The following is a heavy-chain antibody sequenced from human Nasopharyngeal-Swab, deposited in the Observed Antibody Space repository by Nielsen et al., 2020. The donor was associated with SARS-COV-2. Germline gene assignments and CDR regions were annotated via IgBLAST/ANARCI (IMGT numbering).Heavy chain of an antibody. J-gene: IGHJ4*02. CDR2: IYYSGST. V-gene: IGHV4-39*01. D-gene: IGHD6-13*01. Sequence: WIRQPPRKGLEWIGSIYYSGSTYYNPSLKSRVTISVDTSKNQFSLKLSSVTAADTAVYYCARLDVSAAGRDYWGQGTLVTVSS. CDR3: ARLDVSAAGRDY.